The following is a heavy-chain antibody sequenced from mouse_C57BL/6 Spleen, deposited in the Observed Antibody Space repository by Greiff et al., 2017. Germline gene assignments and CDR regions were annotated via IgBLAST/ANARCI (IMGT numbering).Heavy chain of an antibody. CDR2: INPSSGYT. J-gene: IGHJ2*01. Sequence: VQLQQSGAELARPGASVKMSCKASGYTFTSYTMHWVKQRHGQGLEWIGYINPSSGYTKYNQKFKDKATLTADKSSSTAYMQLSSLTSEDSAVYSCARQDYYGSSLDYWGQGTTLTVSS. D-gene: IGHD1-1*01. CDR3: ARQDYYGSSLDY. V-gene: IGHV1-4*01. CDR1: GYTFTSYT.